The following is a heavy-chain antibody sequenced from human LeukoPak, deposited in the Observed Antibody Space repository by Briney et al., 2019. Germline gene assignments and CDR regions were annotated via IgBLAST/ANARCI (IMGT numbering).Heavy chain of an antibody. CDR2: ISNSGDSI. J-gene: IGHJ4*02. V-gene: IGHV3-11*04. CDR1: GFTFHDSY. CDR3: ARGVGNFRYYFDY. D-gene: IGHD2/OR15-2a*01. Sequence: GGSLRLSCEASGFTFHDSYMTWIRQAPGKGLEWVSFISNSGDSIYYADSVKGRFITSRDNAKSSLYLQMNSLRAEDTAVYYCARGVGNFRYYFDYWGQGTLVTVSS.